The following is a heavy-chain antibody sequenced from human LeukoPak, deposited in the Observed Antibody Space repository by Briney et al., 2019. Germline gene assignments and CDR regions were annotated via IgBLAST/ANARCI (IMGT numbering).Heavy chain of an antibody. J-gene: IGHJ4*02. CDR3: ARGQLDLDY. CDR1: GFTFDDYV. V-gene: IGHV3-20*04. CDR2: IYGNGGGT. D-gene: IGHD1-1*01. Sequence: PGGSLRLSCAASGFTFDDYVMSWVRQAPGKGLGWVSGIYGNGGGTNYADSVKGRFTISRDNAKSSLYLCKNRLRGAETALYYCARGQLDLDYWGQGTLVSVSS.